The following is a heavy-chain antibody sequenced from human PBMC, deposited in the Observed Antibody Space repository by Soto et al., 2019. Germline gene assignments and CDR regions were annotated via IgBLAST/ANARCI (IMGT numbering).Heavy chain of an antibody. CDR1: GFTFSSYS. V-gene: IGHV3-48*01. CDR3: ARHPSSYYMDV. Sequence: GGSLRLSCAASGFTFSSYSMNWVRQAPGKGLEWVSYISSSSSTIYYADSVKGRFTISRDNAKNSLYLQMNSLRAEDTAVYYCARHPSSYYMDVWGKGTTVTVS. J-gene: IGHJ6*03. CDR2: ISSSSSTI.